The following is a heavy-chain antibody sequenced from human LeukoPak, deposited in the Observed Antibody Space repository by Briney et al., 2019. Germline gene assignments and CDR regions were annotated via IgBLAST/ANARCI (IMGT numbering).Heavy chain of an antibody. CDR3: ARADYFDY. J-gene: IGHJ4*02. CDR2: ISSSGSYI. Sequence: KPGGSLRLSCAASGFTFSTYSMNWVRQAPGKGLEWVSSISSSGSYIYYADSMKGRFTISRDNAKNSLYLQMNSLRAEDTAVYYCARADYFDYWGQGTLVTASS. CDR1: GFTFSTYS. V-gene: IGHV3-21*01.